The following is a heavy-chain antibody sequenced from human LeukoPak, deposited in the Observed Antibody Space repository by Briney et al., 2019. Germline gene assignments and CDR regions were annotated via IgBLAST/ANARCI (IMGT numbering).Heavy chain of an antibody. J-gene: IGHJ5*02. Sequence: SGPTLVNPTQTLTLTSTFSAFSLSTRGVGVGWIRQPPGKALEWLALIYWNDDKRYSPSLKSRLTITKDTSKNQVVLTMTNMDPVDTATYYCARRLEGEYDDFWSGYPNWFDHWGQGTLVTVSS. CDR1: AFSLSTRGVG. CDR3: ARRLEGEYDDFWSGYPNWFDH. CDR2: IYWNDDK. D-gene: IGHD3-3*01. V-gene: IGHV2-5*01.